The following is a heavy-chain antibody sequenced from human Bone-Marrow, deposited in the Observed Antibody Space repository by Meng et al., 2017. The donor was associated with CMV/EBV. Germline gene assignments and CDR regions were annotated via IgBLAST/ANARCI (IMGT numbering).Heavy chain of an antibody. Sequence: SETLSLTCTVSGGSISSSSYYWGWIRQPPGKGLEWIGSIYYSGSTYYNPSLKSRVTISVDTSKNQFSLKLSSVTAADTAVYYCARGGPTIVVVPAARRGWFDPWGQGTLVTVSS. D-gene: IGHD2-2*01. CDR2: IYYSGST. J-gene: IGHJ5*02. CDR1: GGSISSSSYY. V-gene: IGHV4-39*07. CDR3: ARGGPTIVVVPAARRGWFDP.